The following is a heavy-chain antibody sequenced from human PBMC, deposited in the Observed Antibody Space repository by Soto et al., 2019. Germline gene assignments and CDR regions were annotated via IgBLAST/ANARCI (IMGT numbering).Heavy chain of an antibody. Sequence: SETLSLTCTVSGGSISSYYWSWIRQPPGKGLEWIGYIYYSGSTNYNPSLKSRVTISVDTSKNQFSLKLSSVTAADTALYYCATQTISYTWDIWGQGTTVTVSS. J-gene: IGHJ6*02. V-gene: IGHV4-59*08. CDR1: GGSISSYY. CDR3: ATQTISYTWDI. CDR2: IYYSGST. D-gene: IGHD3-3*01.